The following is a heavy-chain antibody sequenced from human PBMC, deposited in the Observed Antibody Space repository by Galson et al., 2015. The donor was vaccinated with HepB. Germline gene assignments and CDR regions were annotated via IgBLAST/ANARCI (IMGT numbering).Heavy chain of an antibody. Sequence: SVKVSCKASGYTFTSYGISWVRQAPGQGLEWMGWISAYHGDTKSAQRLQGRVTLTTDTSATTAYLELRSLTSDDTAVYYCARVGLGGDDWFDPWGQGTLVTVSS. CDR3: ARVGLGGDDWFDP. J-gene: IGHJ5*02. CDR1: GYTFTSYG. D-gene: IGHD5-12*01. CDR2: ISAYHGDT. V-gene: IGHV1-18*04.